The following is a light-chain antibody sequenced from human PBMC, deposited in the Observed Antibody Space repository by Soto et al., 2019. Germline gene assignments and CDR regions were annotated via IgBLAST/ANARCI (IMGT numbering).Light chain of an antibody. CDR2: GAS. V-gene: IGKV1-39*01. Sequence: DIQMTQSPSSLSASVGDRVTITCRASQSISSYLNWYQQKPGKAPKVLISGASSLQSGVPLRFSGSGSGTDFTLTISSLQSEDFASYYCQQSHSTPLTFGGGTKVVIK. CDR1: QSISSY. CDR3: QQSHSTPLT. J-gene: IGKJ4*01.